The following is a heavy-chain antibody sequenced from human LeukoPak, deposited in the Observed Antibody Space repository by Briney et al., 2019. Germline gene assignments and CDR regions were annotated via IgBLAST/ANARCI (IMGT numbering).Heavy chain of an antibody. V-gene: IGHV3-23*01. Sequence: GGSLRLSCAASGLTFSNYAMSWVRQAPGKGLKWVSAISGSGISTYYEDSVKGRFTISRDNAKNSLYLQMNSLRDEDTAVYYCARRIAAAAWDPWGQGTLVTVSS. CDR2: ISGSGIST. J-gene: IGHJ5*02. CDR3: ARRIAAAAWDP. CDR1: GLTFSNYA. D-gene: IGHD6-13*01.